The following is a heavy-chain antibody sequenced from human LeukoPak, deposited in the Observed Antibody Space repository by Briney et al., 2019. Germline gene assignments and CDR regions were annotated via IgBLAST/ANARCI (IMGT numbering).Heavy chain of an antibody. D-gene: IGHD3-10*01. CDR3: AKDVGRAPEYFQH. Sequence: PGGSLRLSCVASGFTFSRYWMHWVRQAPGKGLVWVSRINSDGSTTIYADSVKGRFNISRDNAKNTLYLQMNSLRAEDTAVYYCAKDVGRAPEYFQHWGQGTLVTVSS. J-gene: IGHJ1*01. V-gene: IGHV3-74*01. CDR2: INSDGSTT. CDR1: GFTFSRYW.